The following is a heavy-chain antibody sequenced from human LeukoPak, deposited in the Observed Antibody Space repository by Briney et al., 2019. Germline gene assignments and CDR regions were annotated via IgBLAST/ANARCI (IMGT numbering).Heavy chain of an antibody. CDR3: AGEVAATGFDY. J-gene: IGHJ4*02. D-gene: IGHD6-19*01. Sequence: GGSLRLSCAASGFTFSNYWMSWVRQALGKGLEWVANIRQDGSEKYYVDSVKGRFTISRDNAKNSLFLQMNSLRAEDTAVYYCAGEVAATGFDYWGQGTLVTVSS. V-gene: IGHV3-7*03. CDR2: IRQDGSEK. CDR1: GFTFSNYW.